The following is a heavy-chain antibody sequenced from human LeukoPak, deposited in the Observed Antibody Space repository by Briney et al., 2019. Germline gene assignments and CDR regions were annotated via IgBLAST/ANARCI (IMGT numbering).Heavy chain of an antibody. V-gene: IGHV3-7*02. Sequence: GGSLRLSCAASGFTFSSHWMSWVRQAPGKGLEWVANIKQDGSEKYYVDSVKGRFTISRDNAKNSLYLQMNSLRAEDTAVYYCARKSDEYAFDIWGQGTMVTVSS. J-gene: IGHJ3*02. CDR2: IKQDGSEK. CDR1: GFTFSSHW. D-gene: IGHD2/OR15-2a*01. CDR3: ARKSDEYAFDI.